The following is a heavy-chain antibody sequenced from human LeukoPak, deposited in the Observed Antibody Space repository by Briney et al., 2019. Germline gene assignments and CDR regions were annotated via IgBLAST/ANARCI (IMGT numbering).Heavy chain of an antibody. CDR3: ARARYCSGGSCYLSDY. D-gene: IGHD2-15*01. Sequence: PGGSLRLSCAASGFTVSSNYMSRVRQAPGKGLEWVSVIYSGGSTYYADSVKGRFTISRDNSKNTLYLQMNSLRAEDTAVYYCARARYCSGGSCYLSDYWGQGTLVTVSS. CDR1: GFTVSSNY. CDR2: IYSGGST. V-gene: IGHV3-66*01. J-gene: IGHJ4*02.